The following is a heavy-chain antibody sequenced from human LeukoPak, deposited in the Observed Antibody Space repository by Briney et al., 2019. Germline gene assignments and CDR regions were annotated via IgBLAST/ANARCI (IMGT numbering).Heavy chain of an antibody. CDR1: GYTFTGYY. CDR2: INPNSGGT. D-gene: IGHD2-21*02. J-gene: IGHJ1*01. V-gene: IGHV1-2*04. Sequence: ASVKVSCKATGYTFTGYYMHWVRQAPAQGLEWMGWINPNSGGTNYAQKFQGWVTMTRDTSISTAYMELSRLRSDDTAVYYCARADCGGDCYLFQHWGQGTLVTVSS. CDR3: ARADCGGDCYLFQH.